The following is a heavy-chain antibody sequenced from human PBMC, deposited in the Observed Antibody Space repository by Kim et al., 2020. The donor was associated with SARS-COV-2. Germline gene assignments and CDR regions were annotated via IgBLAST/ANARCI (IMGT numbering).Heavy chain of an antibody. J-gene: IGHJ5*02. Sequence: NSRVTISVDTSKNQFSLKLSSVTAADTAVYYCARERGRYCSSTSCYRIDPWGQGTLVTVSS. V-gene: IGHV4-31*02. CDR3: ARERGRYCSSTSCYRIDP. D-gene: IGHD2-2*01.